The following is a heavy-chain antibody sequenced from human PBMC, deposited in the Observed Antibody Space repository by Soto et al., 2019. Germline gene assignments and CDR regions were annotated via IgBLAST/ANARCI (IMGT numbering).Heavy chain of an antibody. CDR2: MNPNSGNT. CDR1: GYTFTSYD. Sequence: ASVKVSCKASGYTFTSYDINWVRQATGQGLEWMGWMNPNSGNTGYAQKFQGRVTMTRNTSISTAYMELSSLRSEDTAVYYCARVLYGDFIYYFDYWGQGTLVTVSS. D-gene: IGHD4-17*01. CDR3: ARVLYGDFIYYFDY. V-gene: IGHV1-8*01. J-gene: IGHJ4*02.